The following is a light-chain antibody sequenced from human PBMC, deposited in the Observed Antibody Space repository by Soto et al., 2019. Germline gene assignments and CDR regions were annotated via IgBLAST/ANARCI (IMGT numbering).Light chain of an antibody. CDR2: EVT. Sequence: QSVLTQPASVSGSPGQSITISCTGTSSDVGGYNYVAWYQQHPGKAPKLLISEVTDRPSGVSNRFSGSKSGNTASLTISGLQADDEADYYCSSYTSSSTYVFXPGTKVTVL. CDR1: SSDVGGYNY. V-gene: IGLV2-14*01. J-gene: IGLJ1*01. CDR3: SSYTSSSTYV.